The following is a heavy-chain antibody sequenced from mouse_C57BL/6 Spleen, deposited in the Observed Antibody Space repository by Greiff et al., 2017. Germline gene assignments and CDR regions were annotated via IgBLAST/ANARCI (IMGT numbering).Heavy chain of an antibody. CDR1: GYTFTSYW. J-gene: IGHJ2*01. V-gene: IGHV1-64*01. CDR3: AKNDCKKYFDG. CDR2: IHPNSGST. D-gene: IGHD2-4*01. Sequence: VQLQQSGAELVKPGASVKLSCKASGYTFTSYWMHWVKQRPGQGLEWIGMIHPNSGSTNYNEKFKSKATLTVDKSSSTAYMQLSSLTSEDSAVYYCAKNDCKKYFDGWGKGTTLTVSS.